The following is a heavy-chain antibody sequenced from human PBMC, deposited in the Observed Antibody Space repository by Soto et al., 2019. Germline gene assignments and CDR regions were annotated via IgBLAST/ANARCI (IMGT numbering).Heavy chain of an antibody. Sequence: ASETLSLTCTVSGGSITSYYWSWIRQFPGKGLEWIGYIYYSGSTNYNPSLNSRVTISVDTSKNQFSLKLTSVTAADTAVYYCARGNYFGSGSYKHWGQGTLVTVSS. D-gene: IGHD3-10*01. J-gene: IGHJ4*02. CDR3: ARGNYFGSGSYKH. CDR1: GGSITSYY. CDR2: IYYSGST. V-gene: IGHV4-59*01.